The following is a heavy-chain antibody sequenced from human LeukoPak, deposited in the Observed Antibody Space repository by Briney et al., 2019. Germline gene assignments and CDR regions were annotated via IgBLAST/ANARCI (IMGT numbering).Heavy chain of an antibody. CDR3: ASTLGLGYCSSTSCSHPNNWFDP. CDR2: ISSSSSYI. Sequence: PGGSLRLSCAASGFTFSSYCMNWVRQAPGKGLEWVSSISSSSSYIYYADSVKGRFTISRGNAKNSLYLQMNSLRAEDTAVYYFASTLGLGYCSSTSCSHPNNWFDPWGQGTLVTVSS. D-gene: IGHD2-2*01. V-gene: IGHV3-21*01. J-gene: IGHJ5*02. CDR1: GFTFSSYC.